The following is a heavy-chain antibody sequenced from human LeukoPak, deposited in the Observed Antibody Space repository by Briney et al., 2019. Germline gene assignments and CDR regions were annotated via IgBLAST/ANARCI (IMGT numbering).Heavy chain of an antibody. Sequence: ASVNVSCTASGYTFTIYYMHWVRQAPGQGLERMGIINPSGGSTSYAQKFQGRVTMTRDMSTSTFYMELSSLRSEDTAVYYCARDKGRGYSSGWLGNNYFDYWGQGTLVTVSS. J-gene: IGHJ4*02. CDR1: GYTFTIYY. CDR3: ARDKGRGYSSGWLGNNYFDY. V-gene: IGHV1-46*01. CDR2: INPSGGST. D-gene: IGHD6-19*01.